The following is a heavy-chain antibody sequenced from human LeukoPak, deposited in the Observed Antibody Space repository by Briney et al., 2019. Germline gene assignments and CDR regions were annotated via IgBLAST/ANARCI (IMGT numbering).Heavy chain of an antibody. CDR2: ITSSGSAT. Sequence: GGSLRLSCAASRFTFSNYYLIWIRQAPGKGLEWVSYITSSGSATYYADSVKGRFTISRDNAKNSLYLQMDSLGAEDTAVYYCARALNDAFDIWGQGTMVTVSS. V-gene: IGHV3-11*04. CDR3: ARALNDAFDI. CDR1: RFTFSNYY. J-gene: IGHJ3*02.